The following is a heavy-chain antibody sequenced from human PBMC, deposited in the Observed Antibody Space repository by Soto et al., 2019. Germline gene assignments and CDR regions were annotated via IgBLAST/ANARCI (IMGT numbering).Heavy chain of an antibody. CDR1: GYTFTNYA. J-gene: IGHJ4*02. V-gene: IGHV1-3*01. CDR3: ARDQGSLYSSSWCYFDY. D-gene: IGHD6-13*01. Sequence: EASVKVSCKASGYTFTNYAMHWVRQAPGQRLEWMGWINAGNGNTKYSQKFQGRVTMTRDTSTSTVYMELSSLRSEDTAVYYCARDQGSLYSSSWCYFDYWGQGTLVTVSS. CDR2: INAGNGNT.